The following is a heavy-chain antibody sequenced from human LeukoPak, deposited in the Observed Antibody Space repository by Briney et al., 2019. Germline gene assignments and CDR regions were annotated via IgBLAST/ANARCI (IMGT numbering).Heavy chain of an antibody. V-gene: IGHV1-69*05. J-gene: IGHJ6*03. Sequence: GASVKVSCKASGGTFSSYAISWVRQAPGQGLEWMGGIIPIFGTANYAQKFQGRVTITTDESTSTAYMELSRLRSEDTAVYYCARLPQPKGYCSSTSCPYYMDVWGKGTTVTVSS. D-gene: IGHD2-2*01. CDR3: ARLPQPKGYCSSTSCPYYMDV. CDR2: IIPIFGTA. CDR1: GGTFSSYA.